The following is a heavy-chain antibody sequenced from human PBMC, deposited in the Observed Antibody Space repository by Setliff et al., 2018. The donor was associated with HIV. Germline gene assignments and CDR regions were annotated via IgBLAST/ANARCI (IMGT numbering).Heavy chain of an antibody. D-gene: IGHD5-12*01. J-gene: IGHJ6*03. V-gene: IGHV1-69*13. Sequence: RASVKVSCKASGGTFRTFGTSWVRQAPGQGLEWMGGSIPIFGTAKYAQKFQGRVTITADESTSTAYMELSSLRSEDTAVYYCATNPEMATINYYYYYMGVWGKGTTVTVSS. CDR2: SIPIFGTA. CDR1: GGTFRTFG. CDR3: ATNPEMATINYYYYYMGV.